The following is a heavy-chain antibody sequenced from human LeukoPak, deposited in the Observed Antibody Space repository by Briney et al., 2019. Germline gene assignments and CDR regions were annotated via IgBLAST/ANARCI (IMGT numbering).Heavy chain of an antibody. V-gene: IGHV1-69*13. Sequence: ASVKVSCKASGGTFSSYAISWVRQAPGQGLEWMGGIIPIFGTANYAQKFQGRVTITADESTSTAYMELSSLRSEDTAVYYCARRRGSGSYYSLFDYWGQGTLVTVSS. D-gene: IGHD3-10*01. CDR1: GGTFSSYA. CDR3: ARRRGSGSYYSLFDY. CDR2: IIPIFGTA. J-gene: IGHJ4*02.